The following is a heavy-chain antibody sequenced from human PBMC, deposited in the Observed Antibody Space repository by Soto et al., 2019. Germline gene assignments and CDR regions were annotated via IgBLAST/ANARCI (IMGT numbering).Heavy chain of an antibody. CDR2: IYYTGNT. CDR1: GGSISSGGYY. V-gene: IGHV4-31*03. Sequence: PSETLSLTCTVSGGSISSGGYYWSWIRQHPEKGLEWIGYIYYTGNTYYNASLKSRVTISVDTSNNQFSLKLSSVTAADTAVYYCAGVGISSSDAFDIWGQGTTVTVSS. J-gene: IGHJ3*02. CDR3: AGVGISSSDAFDI. D-gene: IGHD6-6*01.